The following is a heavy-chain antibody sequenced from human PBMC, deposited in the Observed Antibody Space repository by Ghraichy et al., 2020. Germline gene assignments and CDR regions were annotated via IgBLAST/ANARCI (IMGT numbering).Heavy chain of an antibody. V-gene: IGHV1-18*01. J-gene: IGHJ4*02. CDR1: GYTFTSYG. CDR3: ARDRYYYDSSGYTWAKFDY. D-gene: IGHD3-22*01. Sequence: ASVKVSCKASGYTFTSYGISWVRQAPGQGLEWMGWISAYNGNTNYAQKLQGRVTMTTDTSTSTAYMELRSLRSDDTAVYYCARDRYYYDSSGYTWAKFDYWGQGTLVTVSS. CDR2: ISAYNGNT.